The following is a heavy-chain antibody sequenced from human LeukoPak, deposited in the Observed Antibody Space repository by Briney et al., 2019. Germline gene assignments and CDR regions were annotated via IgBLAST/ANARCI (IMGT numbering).Heavy chain of an antibody. D-gene: IGHD1-26*01. V-gene: IGHV3-74*01. CDR2: MNSDGSST. J-gene: IGHJ6*03. CDR1: GFTFSSYW. CDR3: ARENSGSYYIRYYYYMDV. Sequence: GGSLRLSCAASGFTFSSYWMHWVRQAPGKGLVWVSRMNSDGSSTSYADSVKGRFTISRDNAKNTLYLQMNSLRAEDTAVYYCARENSGSYYIRYYYYMDVWGKGTTVTISS.